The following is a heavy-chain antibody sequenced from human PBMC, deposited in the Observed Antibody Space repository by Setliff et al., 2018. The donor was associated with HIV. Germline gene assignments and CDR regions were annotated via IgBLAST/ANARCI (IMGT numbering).Heavy chain of an antibody. CDR1: DDSISSNY. J-gene: IGHJ4*02. V-gene: IGHV4-4*07. CDR2: IYTGGRT. CDR3: ARDRMPMASWVPDK. D-gene: IGHD2-2*01. Sequence: SKTLSLTCTVSDDSISSNYWSWIRQSAGKGLEWVGRIYTGGRTNYNPSLKGRVTMSVDTSKNQFSLNLSSVTAADTAVYYCARDRMPMASWVPDKWGQGTLVTVSS.